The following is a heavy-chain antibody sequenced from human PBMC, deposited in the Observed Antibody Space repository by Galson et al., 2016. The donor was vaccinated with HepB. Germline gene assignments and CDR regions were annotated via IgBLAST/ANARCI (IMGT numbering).Heavy chain of an antibody. V-gene: IGHV3-23*01. D-gene: IGHD1-14*01. CDR1: GFTFKNFP. CDR2: LNPSGSST. J-gene: IGHJ6*02. Sequence: LRLSCAASGFTFKNFPMSWVRQVPGKGLDWVSALNPSGSSTYYGDSVKGRFTVSRDNSRNLLFLEMKSLRVEDTAIYFCAKWGTNWYTGMDVWGQGTTVAVSS. CDR3: AKWGTNWYTGMDV.